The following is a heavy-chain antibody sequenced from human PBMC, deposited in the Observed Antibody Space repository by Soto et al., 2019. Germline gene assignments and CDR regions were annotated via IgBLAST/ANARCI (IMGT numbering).Heavy chain of an antibody. CDR2: ISGSGGST. Sequence: EVQLLESGGGLVQPGGSLRLSCAASGFTFSSYAMSWVRQAPGKGLEWVSAISGSGGSTYYADSVKGRFTISRDNSKNAVYLQMNSRRAEDTAVYYCAKGEGSSWYRGGLYYYYYGMDVWGQGTTVTVSS. CDR1: GFTFSSYA. V-gene: IGHV3-23*01. CDR3: AKGEGSSWYRGGLYYYYYGMDV. J-gene: IGHJ6*02. D-gene: IGHD6-13*01.